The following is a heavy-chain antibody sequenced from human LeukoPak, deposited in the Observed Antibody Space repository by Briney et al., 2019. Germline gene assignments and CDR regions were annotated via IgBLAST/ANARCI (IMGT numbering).Heavy chain of an antibody. J-gene: IGHJ4*02. CDR3: ARQSPGYYGSGSYTDY. D-gene: IGHD3-10*01. CDR2: IYPDDSDT. V-gene: IGHV5-51*01. Sequence: GESLKISCKGSGYRFTSYWIGWVRQMPGKGLEWMGIIYPDDSDTRYSPSFQGQVTISADKSISTAYVQWSSLKASDTAMYYCARQSPGYYGSGSYTDYWGQGTLVTVSS. CDR1: GYRFTSYW.